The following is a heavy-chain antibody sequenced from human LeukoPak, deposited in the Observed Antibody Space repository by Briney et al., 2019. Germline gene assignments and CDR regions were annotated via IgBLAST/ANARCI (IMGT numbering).Heavy chain of an antibody. CDR1: GFTFSNYW. Sequence: GGSLRLSCAASGFTFSNYWMHWVRQDPGKGLVWVSFINPDGSTTNYADSVKGRFTISRDNAKNALYLQMNSLRAEDTAVYYCAKRGPGSPQSGKYYFDYWGQGTLVTVSS. CDR2: INPDGSTT. D-gene: IGHD3-10*01. CDR3: AKRGPGSPQSGKYYFDY. J-gene: IGHJ4*02. V-gene: IGHV3-74*01.